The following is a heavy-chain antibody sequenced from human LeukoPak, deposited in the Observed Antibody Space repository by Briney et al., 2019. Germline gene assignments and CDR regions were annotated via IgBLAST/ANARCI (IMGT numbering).Heavy chain of an antibody. CDR2: INPNSGGT. CDR3: ARNLAVAGRGRPYYMDV. D-gene: IGHD6-19*01. CDR1: GYTFTGYY. V-gene: IGHV1-2*02. Sequence: ASVKVSCKASGYTFTGYYMHWVRQAPGQGLEWMGWINPNSGGTNYAQKFQGGVTMTRDTSISTAYMELSRLRSDDTAVYYCARNLAVAGRGRPYYMDVWGKGTTVTVSS. J-gene: IGHJ6*03.